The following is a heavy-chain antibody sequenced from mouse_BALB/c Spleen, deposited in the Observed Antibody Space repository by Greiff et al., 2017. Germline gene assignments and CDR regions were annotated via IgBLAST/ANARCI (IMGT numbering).Heavy chain of an antibody. V-gene: IGHV1-5*01. CDR2: IYPGNSDT. CDR3: TRGIYYDYDGGGYYAMDY. Sequence: VQLQQSGTVLARPGASVKMSCKASGYTFTSYWMHWVKQRPGQGLEWIGAIYPGNSDTSYNQKFKGKAKLTAVTSTSTAYMELSSLTNEDSAVYYCTRGIYYDYDGGGYYAMDYWGQGTSVTVSS. D-gene: IGHD2-4*01. J-gene: IGHJ4*01. CDR1: GYTFTSYW.